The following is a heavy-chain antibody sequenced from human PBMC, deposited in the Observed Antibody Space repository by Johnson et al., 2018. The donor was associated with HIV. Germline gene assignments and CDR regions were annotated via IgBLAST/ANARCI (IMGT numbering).Heavy chain of an antibody. Sequence: VQLVESGGGLVQPGRSLRLSCAASGFTFDDYAMHWVRQAPGKGLEWVSLISWDGGSTYYAASVKGRFTISRDNSKNSLYLQMNSLRAEDTAVYYCAKSVVVAATGAFDIWGQGTMVTVSS. CDR2: ISWDGGST. CDR1: GFTFDDYA. V-gene: IGHV3-43D*03. J-gene: IGHJ3*02. CDR3: AKSVVVAATGAFDI. D-gene: IGHD2-15*01.